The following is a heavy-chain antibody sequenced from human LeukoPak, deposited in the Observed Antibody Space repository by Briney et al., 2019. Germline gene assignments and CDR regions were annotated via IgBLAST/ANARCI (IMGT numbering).Heavy chain of an antibody. J-gene: IGHJ4*02. CDR1: GFTFSSYS. D-gene: IGHD6-19*01. CDR2: IRRSSSYI. CDR3: ARDGSIAVAGTDY. V-gene: IGHV3-21*01. Sequence: GVPLRLSCAASGFTFSSYSKKCAPHSPGKALEWVSSIRRSSSYIYYAASVKGRFTISRDNAKNSLYLQMNSLRAEDTAVYYCARDGSIAVAGTDYWGQGTLVTVSS.